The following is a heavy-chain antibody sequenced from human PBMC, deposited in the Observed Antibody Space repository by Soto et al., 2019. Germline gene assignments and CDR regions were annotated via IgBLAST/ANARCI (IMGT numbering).Heavy chain of an antibody. V-gene: IGHV4-34*01. Sequence: QVQLQQWGAGLLKPSETLSLTCAVYGGSFSGYYWSWIRQPPGKGLEWIGEINHSGSTNYNPSLKHRVTISVDTSKNQFSLKLSSVTAADTAVYYCARKELLVPRIAVAGLFDYWGQGTLVTVSS. CDR2: INHSGST. CDR3: ARKELLVPRIAVAGLFDY. CDR1: GGSFSGYY. D-gene: IGHD6-19*01. J-gene: IGHJ4*02.